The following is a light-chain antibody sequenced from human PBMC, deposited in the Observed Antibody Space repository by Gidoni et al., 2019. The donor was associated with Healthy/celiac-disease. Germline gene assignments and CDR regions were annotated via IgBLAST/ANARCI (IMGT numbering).Light chain of an antibody. CDR2: AAS. V-gene: IGKV1-39*01. Sequence: DLQIPQPPSSLSASVGDRVTITCRASQSISSYLNWYQQKPGKAPKLLIYAASSLQSGVPSRFSGSGSGTDFTLTISSLQPEDFATYYCQQSYSTPWTFGQGTKVEIK. CDR1: QSISSY. J-gene: IGKJ1*01. CDR3: QQSYSTPWT.